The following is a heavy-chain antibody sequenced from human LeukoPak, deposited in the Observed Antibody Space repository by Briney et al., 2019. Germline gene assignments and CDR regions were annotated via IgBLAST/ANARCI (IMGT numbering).Heavy chain of an antibody. CDR3: AKEGLVGATRYYYYYYMDV. CDR2: ISYGGGNE. J-gene: IGHJ6*03. Sequence: GGSLRLSCAASGFTFSSYGMHWARQAPGKGRGWGTFISYGGGNEYYADSVKGRFTISRDNSKNTLYLQMNSRRAEDTAVYYCAKEGLVGATRYYYYYYMDVWGKGTTVTISS. CDR1: GFTFSSYG. D-gene: IGHD1-26*01. V-gene: IGHV3-30*18.